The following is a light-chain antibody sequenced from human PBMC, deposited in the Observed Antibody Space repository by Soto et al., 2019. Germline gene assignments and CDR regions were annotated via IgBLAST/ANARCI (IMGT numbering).Light chain of an antibody. CDR2: EVS. CDR1: SSDVGAYNY. V-gene: IGLV2-14*01. CDR3: SSYTSRSTLEGVV. Sequence: QSALTQPASLSGSPGQSITISCTGTSSDVGAYNYVSWYQQHPGKAPQLVIYEVSYRPSGVSNRFSGSKSGNTASLTISGLQAEDEADYYCSSYTSRSTLEGVVFGGGTKLTVL. J-gene: IGLJ2*01.